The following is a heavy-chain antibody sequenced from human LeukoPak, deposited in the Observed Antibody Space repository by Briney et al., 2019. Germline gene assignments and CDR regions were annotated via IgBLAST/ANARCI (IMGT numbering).Heavy chain of an antibody. CDR3: ARDKSHYVFWSGYPDY. Sequence: ASVKVSCKASGYTFTVYYMHWVRQAPGQGLEWMGWINPNSGGTNYAQKFQGRVTMTRDTSISTAYMELSRLKSDDTAVYYCARDKSHYVFWSGYPDYWGQGTLVTVSS. CDR2: INPNSGGT. J-gene: IGHJ4*02. CDR1: GYTFTVYY. D-gene: IGHD3-3*01. V-gene: IGHV1-2*02.